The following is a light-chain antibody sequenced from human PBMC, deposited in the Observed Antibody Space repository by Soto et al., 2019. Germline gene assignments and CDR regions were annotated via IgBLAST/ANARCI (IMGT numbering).Light chain of an antibody. V-gene: IGKV1-5*03. CDR3: QQYKTDWT. Sequence: DIQMTQSPSTLSASVGDRVTITCRASQSVSSWLAWFQQKPGKAPKLLIYKASNLQSGVSSRFSGGGSGTEFTLTISSLQPDDFATYYCQQYKTDWTFAPGTKV. CDR2: KAS. CDR1: QSVSSW. J-gene: IGKJ1*01.